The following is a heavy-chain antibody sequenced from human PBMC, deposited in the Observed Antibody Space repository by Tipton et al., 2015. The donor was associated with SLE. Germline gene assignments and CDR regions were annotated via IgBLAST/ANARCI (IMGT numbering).Heavy chain of an antibody. CDR3: GRHAGGVTGFYNYMDV. CDR1: EYSLTNYW. V-gene: IGHV5-51*01. Sequence: QLVQSGAEVKKAGESLQISCKGPEYSLTNYWIGWVRQLPGKGLEWMGVIYPADSDTRYSPSFQGHVTISADTSSDTAYLQWSSLKASDTATYYCGRHAGGVTGFYNYMDVWGKGTTVTVSS. D-gene: IGHD3-16*01. J-gene: IGHJ6*03. CDR2: IYPADSDT.